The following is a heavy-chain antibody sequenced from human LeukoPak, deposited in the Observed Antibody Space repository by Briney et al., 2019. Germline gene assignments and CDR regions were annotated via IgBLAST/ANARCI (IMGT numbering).Heavy chain of an antibody. CDR1: GGSISSYY. D-gene: IGHD3-9*01. V-gene: IGHV4-59*08. J-gene: IGHJ4*02. CDR2: IYYSGST. Sequence: SETLSLTCTVSGGSISSYYWSWIRQPPGKGLEWIGYIYYSGSTNYNPSLKSRVTISVDTSKNQFSLKLSSVTAADTAVYYCARLDILTGYAPSHFDYWGQGTLVTVSS. CDR3: ARLDILTGYAPSHFDY.